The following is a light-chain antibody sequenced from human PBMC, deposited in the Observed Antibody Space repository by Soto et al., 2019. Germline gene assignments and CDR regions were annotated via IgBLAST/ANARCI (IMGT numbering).Light chain of an antibody. J-gene: IGLJ1*01. CDR2: EVV. CDR3: KSYAGSNTYV. CDR1: KNDTGLYDF. V-gene: IGLV2-8*01. Sequence: QSVLTQPPSASGSPGQSVAISCTGTKNDTGLYDFVSWYQHHPGKAPRLIIYEVVQRPSGVPDRFSGSKSGNTASLTVSGLQAADEADYFCKSYAGSNTYVFGSGTKVTVL.